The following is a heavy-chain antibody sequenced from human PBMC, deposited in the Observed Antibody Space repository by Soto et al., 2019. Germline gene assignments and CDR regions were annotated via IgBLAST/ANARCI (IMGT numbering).Heavy chain of an antibody. D-gene: IGHD1-26*01. CDR2: ISYDGSNK. J-gene: IGHJ6*02. CDR3: AKVPVGATANYHYGMDV. CDR1: GFTFSTYG. Sequence: AGGSLRLSCAASGFTFSTYGMHWVRQAPGKGLEWVAVISYDGSNKYYGDSVKGRFTASRDNSKNTLYLQMNSLRAEDTAVYYCAKVPVGATANYHYGMDVWGQGTTVTVSS. V-gene: IGHV3-30*18.